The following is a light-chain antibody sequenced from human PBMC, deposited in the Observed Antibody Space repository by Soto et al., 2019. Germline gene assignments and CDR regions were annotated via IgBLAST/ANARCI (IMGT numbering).Light chain of an antibody. CDR3: QSYDSSLSGFYV. V-gene: IGLV1-40*01. J-gene: IGLJ1*01. Sequence: QSVLTQPPSVSGAPGQRVTISCTGSSSNIGAGYDVHWYQQLPGTAPKLLIYGNSNRPSGLPDRFSGSKSGTSASLAITVLQAEDEADYYCQSYDSSLSGFYVFGTGTKLTV. CDR2: GNS. CDR1: SSNIGAGYD.